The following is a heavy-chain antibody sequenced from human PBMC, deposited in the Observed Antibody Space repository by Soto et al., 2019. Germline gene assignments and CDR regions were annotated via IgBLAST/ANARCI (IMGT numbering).Heavy chain of an antibody. V-gene: IGHV4-30-4*01. Sequence: SETLSLTFSVSGGSIHSGDYYWSWIRQSPGKGLEWIGYIYYSGSTYYNPSLKSRSTISIDTSKNQFFLDVDSVTAADTAVYYCARLYTGYEAFDYWGQGTLVTVPS. CDR1: GGSIHSGDYY. D-gene: IGHD5-12*01. J-gene: IGHJ4*02. CDR2: IYYSGST. CDR3: ARLYTGYEAFDY.